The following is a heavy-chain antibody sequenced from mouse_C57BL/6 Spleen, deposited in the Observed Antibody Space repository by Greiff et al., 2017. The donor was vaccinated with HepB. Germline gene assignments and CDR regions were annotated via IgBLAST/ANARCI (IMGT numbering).Heavy chain of an antibody. J-gene: IGHJ1*03. D-gene: IGHD2-13*01. CDR2: INPNNGGT. V-gene: IGHV1-26*01. CDR1: GYKFTDYY. CDR3: TRSGDCGYFDV. Sequence: EVQLQQSGPELVKPGASVKISCKASGYKFTDYYMNWVKQSHGKSLEWIGDINPNNGGTSYNQKFKGKATLTVDKSSSTAYLELRSLTSEDSAVYCCTRSGDCGYFDVWGKGTTVTVSS.